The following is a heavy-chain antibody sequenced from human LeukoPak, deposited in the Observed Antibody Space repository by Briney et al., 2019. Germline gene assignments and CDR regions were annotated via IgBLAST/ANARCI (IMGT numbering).Heavy chain of an antibody. V-gene: IGHV3-33*01. CDR2: IWYDGSNK. CDR1: GFTFSSYG. Sequence: GGSLRLSCAASGFTFSSYGMHWVRQAPGKGLEWVAVIWYDGSNKYYADSVKGRFTISRDNSKNTLYLQMNSLRAEDTAVNYCARDRSGSYLDYWGQGTLVTVSS. J-gene: IGHJ4*02. D-gene: IGHD1-26*01. CDR3: ARDRSGSYLDY.